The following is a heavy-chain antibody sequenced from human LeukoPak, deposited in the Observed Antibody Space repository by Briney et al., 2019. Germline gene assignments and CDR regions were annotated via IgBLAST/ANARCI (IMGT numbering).Heavy chain of an antibody. Sequence: PSETLSLTCAVYGESFSGYYWSWVRQPSGQGLEWIGEINHSGSTNYNPSLKSRVTISVDTSKNQFSLKLSSVTASDTAVYYCARRRLLDYWGQGTLVTVSS. J-gene: IGHJ4*02. CDR2: INHSGST. V-gene: IGHV4-34*01. CDR1: GESFSGYY. CDR3: ARRRLLDY. D-gene: IGHD4-11*01.